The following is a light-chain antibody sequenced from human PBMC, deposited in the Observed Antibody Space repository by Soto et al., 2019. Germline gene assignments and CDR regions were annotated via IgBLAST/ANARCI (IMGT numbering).Light chain of an antibody. CDR3: QQYYTTPVT. V-gene: IGKV4-1*01. J-gene: IGKJ1*01. CDR2: WAS. CDR1: QSVLYSPNNKNY. Sequence: DIVMTQFPDSLAVSLGERATINCKSSQSVLYSPNNKNYLAWYQQKPGQPPKLLIYWASTRESGVSDRFSGSGSGTDFPLTISSLQAEDVAVYYCQQYYTTPVTFGQGTKVEIK.